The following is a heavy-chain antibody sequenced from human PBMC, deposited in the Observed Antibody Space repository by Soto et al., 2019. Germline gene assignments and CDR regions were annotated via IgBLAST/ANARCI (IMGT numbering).Heavy chain of an antibody. CDR2: ISGSGGST. CDR3: AKVPQQPPYYYYGMDV. V-gene: IGHV3-23*01. Sequence: PGGSLRLSCAASGFTFSSYAMSWVRQAPGKGLEWVSAISGSGGSTYYADSVKGRFTISRDNSKNTLYLQMNSLRAEDTAVYYCAKVPQQPPYYYYGMDVWGQGTTVTVSS. J-gene: IGHJ6*02. CDR1: GFTFSSYA. D-gene: IGHD1-1*01.